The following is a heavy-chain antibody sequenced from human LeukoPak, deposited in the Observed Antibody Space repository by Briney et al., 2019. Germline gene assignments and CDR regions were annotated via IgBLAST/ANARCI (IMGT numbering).Heavy chain of an antibody. D-gene: IGHD5-24*01. CDR3: ARDGWEEDRWLHPTYYFDY. CDR1: GFTFNSYS. J-gene: IGHJ4*02. V-gene: IGHV3-48*04. Sequence: PAGSLTLSCAASGFTFNSYSMNWVRQAPGKGLEWVSYISSSSSTIYYADSVKGRFTISRDNAKNSLYLQMNILRAEDTAVYYCARDGWEEDRWLHPTYYFDYWGQGTLVTVSS. CDR2: ISSSSSTI.